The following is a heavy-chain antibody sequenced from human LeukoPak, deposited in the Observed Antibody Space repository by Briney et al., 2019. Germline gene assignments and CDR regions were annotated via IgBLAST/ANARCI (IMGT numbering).Heavy chain of an antibody. J-gene: IGHJ4*02. D-gene: IGHD5-18*01. V-gene: IGHV1-2*02. CDR2: INPNSGGT. CDR3: ARDRGYSYGYPSYYFDY. Sequence: ASVKVSCKASGYTFTGYYMHWVRQAPGQGLEWMGWINPNSGGTNYAQKFQGRVTMTRDTSISTAYMELSRLRSDDTAVYYCARDRGYSYGYPSYYFDYWGQGTLVTVSS. CDR1: GYTFTGYY.